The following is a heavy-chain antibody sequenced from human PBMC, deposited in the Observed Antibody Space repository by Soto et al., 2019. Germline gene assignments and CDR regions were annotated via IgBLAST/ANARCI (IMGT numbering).Heavy chain of an antibody. CDR2: ISWNGGSI. D-gene: IGHD3-10*01. V-gene: IGHV3-9*01. Sequence: GGSLRLSCAASGFIFDDYAMHWVRQAPGKGLEWVSGISWNGGSIGCADSVKGRFAISRDNAKNSLYLQMNSLRPEDTALYYCAKDSRLRSLDYWGQGTRVTVSS. J-gene: IGHJ4*02. CDR1: GFIFDDYA. CDR3: AKDSRLRSLDY.